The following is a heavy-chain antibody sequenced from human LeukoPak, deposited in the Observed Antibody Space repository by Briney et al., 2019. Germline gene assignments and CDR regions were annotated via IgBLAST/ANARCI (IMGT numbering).Heavy chain of an antibody. CDR2: IYYSGST. V-gene: IGHV4-59*01. Sequence: SETLSLTCTVSGGSISSYYWSWIRQPPGKGLEWIGYIYYSGSTNYNPSLKSRVTISVDTSKNQFSLKLSSVTAADTAVYYCVRAGHGYPYFDPWGQGTLVTVSS. CDR1: GGSISSYY. CDR3: VRAGHGYPYFDP. J-gene: IGHJ5*02. D-gene: IGHD5-24*01.